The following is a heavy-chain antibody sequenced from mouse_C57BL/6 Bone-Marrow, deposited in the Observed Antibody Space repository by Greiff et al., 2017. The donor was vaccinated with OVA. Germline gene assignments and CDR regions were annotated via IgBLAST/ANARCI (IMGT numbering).Heavy chain of an antibody. D-gene: IGHD2-1*01. J-gene: IGHJ4*01. V-gene: IGHV1-9*01. Sequence: VKLQQSGAELMKPGASVKLSCKATGYTFTGYWIEWVKQRPGNGLEWIGEILPGSGSTNYNEKFKGKATFTADTSSNTAYMQLSSLTTEDSAIYYCAREEPTYGKGYYAMDYWGQGTSVTVSS. CDR3: AREEPTYGKGYYAMDY. CDR1: GYTFTGYW. CDR2: ILPGSGST.